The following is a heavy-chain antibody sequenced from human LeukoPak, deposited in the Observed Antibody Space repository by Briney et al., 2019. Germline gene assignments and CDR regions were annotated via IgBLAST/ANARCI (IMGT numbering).Heavy chain of an antibody. J-gene: IGHJ6*02. Sequence: GGSLRLSCAASGFTFSDYYMSWIRQAPGEGLEWVSYISSSGSTIYYAGSVKGRFTISRDNAKNSLYLQMNSLRAEDTAVYYCARDLRFPYYYGMDVWGQGTTVTVSS. CDR1: GFTFSDYY. CDR3: ARDLRFPYYYGMDV. D-gene: IGHD3-3*01. CDR2: ISSSGSTI. V-gene: IGHV3-11*01.